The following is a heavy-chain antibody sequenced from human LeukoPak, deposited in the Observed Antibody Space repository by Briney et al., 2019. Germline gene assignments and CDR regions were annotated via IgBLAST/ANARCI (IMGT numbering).Heavy chain of an antibody. D-gene: IGHD3-22*01. CDR1: GGSISSYY. CDR3: ARNYYDCSEYEFYFAC. V-gene: IGHV4-59*01. CDR2: IYYSGST. J-gene: IGHJ4*01. Sequence: PSETLSLTCTVSGGSISSYYWSWIRQPPGKGLEWLGYIYYSGSTNYNPSLKSRVTISASKNQFSVKLRSVTAADTAVYYCARNYYDCSEYEFYFACW.